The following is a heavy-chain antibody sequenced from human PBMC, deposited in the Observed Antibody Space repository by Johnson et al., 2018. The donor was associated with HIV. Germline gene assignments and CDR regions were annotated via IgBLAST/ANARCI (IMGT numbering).Heavy chain of an antibody. CDR2: ISYDGSNK. Sequence: QVLLVESGGGVVQPGRSLRLSCAASGFTFSSYAMHWVRQAPGKGLAWVAVISYDGSNKYYADSVKGRFTISRDNSKNTLYLQMNSLRAEDTAVYYCASWGVGSSWNHDAFDIWGQGTMVTVSS. D-gene: IGHD6-13*01. CDR3: ASWGVGSSWNHDAFDI. CDR1: GFTFSSYA. V-gene: IGHV3-30-3*01. J-gene: IGHJ3*02.